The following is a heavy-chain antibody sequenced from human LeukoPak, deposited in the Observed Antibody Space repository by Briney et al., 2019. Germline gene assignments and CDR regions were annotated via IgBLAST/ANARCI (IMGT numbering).Heavy chain of an antibody. CDR1: GFTFSDYS. D-gene: IGHD2-2*01. CDR2: VGISSGNT. CDR3: ARDTKYAFDN. Sequence: PGRSLRLSCAASGFTFSDYSTKWVRQAPGKGLEWISYVGISSGNTKYADSVKGRFTISGDKAKNSLYLQMNSLRVEDTAVYYCARDTKYAFDNWGQGTLVTVSS. J-gene: IGHJ4*02. V-gene: IGHV3-48*01.